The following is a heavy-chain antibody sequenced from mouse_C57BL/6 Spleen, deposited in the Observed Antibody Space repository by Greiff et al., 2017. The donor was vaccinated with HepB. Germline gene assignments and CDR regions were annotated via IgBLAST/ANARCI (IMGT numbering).Heavy chain of an antibody. Sequence: QVQLKESGAELARPGASVKLSCKASGYTFTSYGISWVKQRTGQGLEWIGEIYPRSGNTYYNEKFKGKATLTADKSSSTAYMELRSLTSEDSAVYFCARSKLGDYDYCDYWGQGTTLTVSS. CDR2: IYPRSGNT. CDR3: ARSKLGDYDYCDY. J-gene: IGHJ2*01. CDR1: GYTFTSYG. D-gene: IGHD2-4*01. V-gene: IGHV1-81*01.